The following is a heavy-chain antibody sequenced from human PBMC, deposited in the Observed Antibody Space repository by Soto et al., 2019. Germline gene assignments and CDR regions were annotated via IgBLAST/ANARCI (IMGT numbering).Heavy chain of an antibody. Sequence: XETLSLTCTVSGDSISSTYWSWVRQPSGRGLEWIGRIYSSGSNNYNPSLESRVTMSVDTSKNQFSLTLRSVTAADTAVYFCARGYESGYTFGHDLWGQGTLVTV. V-gene: IGHV4-4*07. J-gene: IGHJ5*02. CDR3: ARGYESGYTFGHDL. D-gene: IGHD3-3*01. CDR1: GDSISSTY. CDR2: IYSSGSN.